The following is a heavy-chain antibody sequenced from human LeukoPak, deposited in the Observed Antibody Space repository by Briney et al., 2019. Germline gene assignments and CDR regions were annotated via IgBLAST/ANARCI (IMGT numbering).Heavy chain of an antibody. J-gene: IGHJ4*02. D-gene: IGHD3-9*01. Sequence: PPGGSLRLSCAASGFTFSSYGMHWVRQAPGKGLDWVAFIHHDGSNKYYADSVRGRFTISRDNSKNTLYLQMNSLRAEDTAVYYCARDQPVLRYFDWFGEPGFDYWGQGTLVTVSS. CDR2: IHHDGSNK. CDR1: GFTFSSYG. CDR3: ARDQPVLRYFDWFGEPGFDY. V-gene: IGHV3-30*02.